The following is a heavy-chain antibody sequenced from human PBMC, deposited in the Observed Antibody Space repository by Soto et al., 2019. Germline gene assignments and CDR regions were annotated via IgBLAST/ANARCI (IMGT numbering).Heavy chain of an antibody. CDR3: ARHPVASTSGLDP. CDR1: SGSISSSLNH. J-gene: IGHJ5*02. Sequence: TSETLSLTCIVSSGSISSSLNHWGWIRQPPGKGLEWIGNINYSGSTYYNPSLQSRLTISVDTSNNQFSLRLSSVTAADTAVYYCARHPVASTSGLDPWGQGTLVTVSS. V-gene: IGHV4-39*01. D-gene: IGHD5-12*01. CDR2: INYSGST.